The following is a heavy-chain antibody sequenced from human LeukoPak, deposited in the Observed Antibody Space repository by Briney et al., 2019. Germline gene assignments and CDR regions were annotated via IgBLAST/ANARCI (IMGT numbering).Heavy chain of an antibody. Sequence: PGGSLRLSCAASGFTVSSNYMSWIRQAPGKGLEWVSYISSSGSTIYYADSVKGRFTISRDNAKNSLYLQMNSLRAEDTAVYYCARDRTVNWFALEFDPWGQGTLVTVSS. J-gene: IGHJ5*02. CDR3: ARDRTVNWFALEFDP. CDR1: GFTVSSNY. CDR2: ISSSGSTI. V-gene: IGHV3-11*01. D-gene: IGHD3-10*01.